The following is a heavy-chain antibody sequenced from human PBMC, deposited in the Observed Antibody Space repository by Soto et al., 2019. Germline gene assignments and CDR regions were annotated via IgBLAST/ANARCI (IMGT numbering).Heavy chain of an antibody. CDR2: IYYSGST. CDR1: GGSISSSSYY. Sequence: SETLSLTCTVSGGSISSSSYYWGWIRQPPRKGLEWIGSIYYSGSTYYNPSLKSRVTISVDTSKNQFSLKLSSVTAADAAEYYCARPGRQYSSGWYFDYWGQGTLVTVSS. D-gene: IGHD6-19*01. CDR3: ARPGRQYSSGWYFDY. J-gene: IGHJ4*02. V-gene: IGHV4-39*01.